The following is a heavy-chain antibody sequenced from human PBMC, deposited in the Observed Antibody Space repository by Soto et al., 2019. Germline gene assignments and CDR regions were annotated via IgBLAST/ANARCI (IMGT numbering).Heavy chain of an antibody. Sequence: GGSLRLSCAASGFTFISYGMHWVRQAPGKGLEWVAVISYDGSNKYYADSVKGRFTISRDNSKNTLYLQMNSLRAEDTAVYYCAKGGSGSWYMDYWGQGTQVTVSS. D-gene: IGHD6-13*01. CDR2: ISYDGSNK. V-gene: IGHV3-30*18. CDR3: AKGGSGSWYMDY. CDR1: GFTFISYG. J-gene: IGHJ4*02.